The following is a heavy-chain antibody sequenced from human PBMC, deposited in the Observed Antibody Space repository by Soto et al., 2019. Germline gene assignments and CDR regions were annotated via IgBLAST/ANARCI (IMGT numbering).Heavy chain of an antibody. J-gene: IGHJ6*02. CDR3: GSYYCSSARWPGLDV. V-gene: IGHV4-30-4*01. CDR2: ISHSGNT. D-gene: IGHD2-2*01. Sequence: QVQLQESGPGLVKPSQTLSLTCTVSGVSISSGGYYWTWIRQPPGKSLEWIGYISHSGNTYYISSLKSRITRSVDTSKNQFSLKLSSVTAADTAVDYCGSYYCSSARWPGLDVWGQGTMVTVSS. CDR1: GVSISSGGYY.